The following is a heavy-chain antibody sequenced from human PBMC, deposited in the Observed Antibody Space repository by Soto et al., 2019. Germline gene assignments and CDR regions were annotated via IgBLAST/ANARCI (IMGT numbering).Heavy chain of an antibody. D-gene: IGHD2-2*01. CDR3: ARGQRPEVPAAMDDYYYYYMDV. CDR1: GGSFSGYY. Sequence: QVQLQQWGAGLLKPSKTLSLTCAVYGGSFSGYYWSWIRQPLGKGLEWIGEINHSGSTNYNPSLKSRVTISVDTSKNQFSLKLSSVTAADTAVYYCARGQRPEVPAAMDDYYYYYMDVWGKGTTVTVSS. V-gene: IGHV4-34*01. CDR2: INHSGST. J-gene: IGHJ6*03.